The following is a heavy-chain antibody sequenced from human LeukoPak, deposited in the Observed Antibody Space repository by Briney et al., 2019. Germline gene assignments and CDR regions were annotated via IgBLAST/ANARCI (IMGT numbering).Heavy chain of an antibody. J-gene: IGHJ6*03. D-gene: IGHD5-24*01. V-gene: IGHV1-2*02. CDR1: GYTFTGYY. Sequence: ASVKVSCKASGYTFTGYYVLWVRQAPGQGLEWMGWINPSSGGTNYAQRFQGRVTMTRDTSISTAYMELSRLTSDDTAVYYCARGVRDGYNANSYYYMDVWGKGTTVTVSS. CDR3: ARGVRDGYNANSYYYMDV. CDR2: INPSSGGT.